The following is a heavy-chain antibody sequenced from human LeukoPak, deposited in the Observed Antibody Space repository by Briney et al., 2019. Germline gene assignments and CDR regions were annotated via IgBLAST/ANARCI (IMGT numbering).Heavy chain of an antibody. V-gene: IGHV3-49*04. D-gene: IGHD3-10*01. CDR1: GFTFGDYA. CDR2: IASKTYGGTA. J-gene: IGHJ4*02. CDR3: TTLGNPAYFKY. Sequence: ETGGSLRLSCTASGFTFGDYAITWVRQAPGKGLEWVGFIASKTYGGTAEYAASVKGRFTISRDDSKNTLYLQMNSLKTEDTALYYCTTLGNPAYFKYWGQGTLVTVSS.